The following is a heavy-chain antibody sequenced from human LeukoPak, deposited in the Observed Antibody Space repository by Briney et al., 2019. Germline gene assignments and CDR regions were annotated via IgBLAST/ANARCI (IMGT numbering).Heavy chain of an antibody. CDR3: ARQVDCSGGSCYYDAFDI. Sequence: PGGSLRLSCAASGFTFSSYGMHWVRQAPGKGLEWVAFIRYDGSNKYYADSVKGRFTISRDNSKNTLYLQMNSLRAEDTAVYYCARQVDCSGGSCYYDAFDIWGQGTMVTVSS. J-gene: IGHJ3*02. CDR1: GFTFSSYG. V-gene: IGHV3-30*02. CDR2: IRYDGSNK. D-gene: IGHD2-15*01.